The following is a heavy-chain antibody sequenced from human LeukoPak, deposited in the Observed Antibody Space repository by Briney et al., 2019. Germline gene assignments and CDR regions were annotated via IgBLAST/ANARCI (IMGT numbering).Heavy chain of an antibody. Sequence: GASVKVSCKASGYTFTSYYMHWVRQAPGQGLEWMGIINPSGGSTSYAQKFQGRVTMIGDTSMSTAYMGLSSLTSEDTAVYYCARGRGFGESRPRVFDYWGQGTLVTVSS. CDR1: GYTFTSYY. V-gene: IGHV1-46*01. CDR3: ARGRGFGESRPRVFDY. CDR2: INPSGGST. J-gene: IGHJ4*02. D-gene: IGHD3-10*01.